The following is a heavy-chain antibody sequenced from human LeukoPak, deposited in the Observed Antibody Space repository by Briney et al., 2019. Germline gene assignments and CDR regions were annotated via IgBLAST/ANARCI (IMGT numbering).Heavy chain of an antibody. CDR2: INHSGST. CDR1: GGSFSGYY. Sequence: SETLSLTCAVYGGSFSGYYWSWIRQPPGKGLEWIGEINHSGSTNYNPSLKSRVTISVDTSKNQFSLKLSSVTAADTAVYYCARGRGRSRYGFGLTTFDYWGQGTLVTVSS. V-gene: IGHV4-34*01. CDR3: ARGRGRSRYGFGLTTFDY. D-gene: IGHD5-12*01. J-gene: IGHJ4*02.